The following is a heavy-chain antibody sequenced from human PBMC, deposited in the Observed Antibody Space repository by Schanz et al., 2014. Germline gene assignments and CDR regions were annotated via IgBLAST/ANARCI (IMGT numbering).Heavy chain of an antibody. J-gene: IGHJ4*02. CDR3: AKYRGYYRVSGSYRELEY. CDR2: ISGSGGST. Sequence: EVHLVESGGGLVQPGGSLRLSCAASGFTFGDYAMTWVRQAPGKGLEWVSAISGSGGSTYYADSVKGRFTISRDNSKNTLYLQMNTLRAEDTAVYYCAKYRGYYRVSGSYRELEYWGQGTLVTVAS. CDR1: GFTFGDYA. D-gene: IGHD3-10*01. V-gene: IGHV3-23*04.